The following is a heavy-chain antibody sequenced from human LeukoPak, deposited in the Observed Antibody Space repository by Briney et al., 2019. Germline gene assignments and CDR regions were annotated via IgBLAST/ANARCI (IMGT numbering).Heavy chain of an antibody. CDR1: GGSISSSNW. V-gene: IGHV4-4*02. CDR3: AKDRGTGWYGIDY. D-gene: IGHD6-19*01. Sequence: SETLSLTCAVSGGSISSSNWWSWVRQPPGKGPEWIGHIFYSGIPTYNPSLQSRVTISIDTSKKQFSLKLKSVTPADTAVYYCAKDRGTGWYGIDYWGQGTLVTVSS. J-gene: IGHJ4*02. CDR2: IFYSGIP.